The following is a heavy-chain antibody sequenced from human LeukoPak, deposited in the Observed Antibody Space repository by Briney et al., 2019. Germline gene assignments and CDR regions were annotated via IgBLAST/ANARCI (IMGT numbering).Heavy chain of an antibody. CDR1: GFTFSSYG. V-gene: IGHV3-33*06. CDR3: AKDRSWLQLGLSFDY. CDR2: IWYDGSNK. D-gene: IGHD5-24*01. J-gene: IGHJ4*02. Sequence: SGGSLRLSCAASGFTFSSYGMHWVRQAPGKGLEWAAVIWYDGSNKYYADSVKGRFTISRDNSKNTLYLQMNSLRAEDTAVYCCAKDRSWLQLGLSFDYWGQGTLVTVSS.